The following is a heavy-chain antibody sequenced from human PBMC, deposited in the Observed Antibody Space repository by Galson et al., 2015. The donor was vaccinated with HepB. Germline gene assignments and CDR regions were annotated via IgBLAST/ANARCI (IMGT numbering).Heavy chain of an antibody. CDR3: ARMGPSINYYYGMDV. D-gene: IGHD4-11*01. CDR1: GFTFSSYG. Sequence: SLRLSCAASGFTFSSYGMHWVRQAPGKGLEWVAVIWYDGSNKYYADSVKGRFTISRDNSKNTLYLQMNSLRAEDTAVYYCARMGPSINYYYGMDVWGQGTTVTVSS. CDR2: IWYDGSNK. V-gene: IGHV3-33*08. J-gene: IGHJ6*02.